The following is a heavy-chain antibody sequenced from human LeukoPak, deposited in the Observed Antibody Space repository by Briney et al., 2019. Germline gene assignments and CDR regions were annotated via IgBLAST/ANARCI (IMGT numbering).Heavy chain of an antibody. J-gene: IGHJ4*02. D-gene: IGHD6-13*01. CDR2: IYYSGST. Sequence: SETLSLTCTVSGGSISSSSYYCGWIRQPPGKGLEWIGSIYYSGSTFYNPSLQSRVTISVDTSKNQFSLKLSSVTAADTAVYYCAREWITAAGFDYWGQGTLVTVSS. CDR3: AREWITAAGFDY. CDR1: GGSISSSSYY. V-gene: IGHV4-39*02.